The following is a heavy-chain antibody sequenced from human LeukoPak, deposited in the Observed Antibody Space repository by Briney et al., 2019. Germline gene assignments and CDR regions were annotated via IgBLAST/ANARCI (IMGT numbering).Heavy chain of an antibody. Sequence: GGSPRLSCVASGFTFDDYAMHWVRQAPGKGLEWVSGISWNSGSIGYADSVKGRFTISRDNAKNSLYLQMNSLRAEDTALYYCAKASDPSDYYYYYMDVWGKGTTVTVSS. CDR1: GFTFDDYA. CDR2: ISWNSGSI. V-gene: IGHV3-9*01. J-gene: IGHJ6*03. CDR3: AKASDPSDYYYYYMDV.